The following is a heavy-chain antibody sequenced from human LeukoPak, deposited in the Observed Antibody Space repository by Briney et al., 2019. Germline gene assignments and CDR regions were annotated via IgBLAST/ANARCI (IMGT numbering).Heavy chain of an antibody. CDR2: IYYSGST. J-gene: IGHJ5*02. CDR3: AREITMVRGGRHWFDP. V-gene: IGHV4-59*01. CDR1: GGSISSYY. D-gene: IGHD3-10*01. Sequence: SETLSLTCTVSGGSISSYYWSWIRQPPGKGLEWIGYIYYSGSTNYNPSLKSRATISVDTSKNQFSLKLSSVTAADTAVYYCAREITMVRGGRHWFDPWGQGTLVTVSS.